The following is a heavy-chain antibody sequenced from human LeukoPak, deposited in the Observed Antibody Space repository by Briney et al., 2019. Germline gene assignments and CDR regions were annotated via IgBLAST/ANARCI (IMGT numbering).Heavy chain of an antibody. CDR2: ISTDNGNT. V-gene: IGHV1-18*01. CDR3: ARGYSYGFGPLDY. CDR1: GYRFPSYG. D-gene: IGHD5-18*01. Sequence: GSLKVSCKASGYRFPSYGINWVRQAPGQGLEWMGWISTDNGNTGYAQNLQGRVTMTTDTSTSTAYMELRSLRSDDTAVYYCARGYSYGFGPLDYWGQGTLVTVSS. J-gene: IGHJ4*02.